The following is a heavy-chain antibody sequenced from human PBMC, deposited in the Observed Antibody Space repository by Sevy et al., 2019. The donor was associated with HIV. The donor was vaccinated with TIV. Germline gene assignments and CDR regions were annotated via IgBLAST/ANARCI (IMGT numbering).Heavy chain of an antibody. CDR1: GFTFSSYA. D-gene: IGHD5-12*01. J-gene: IGHJ4*02. V-gene: IGHV3-23*01. CDR2: ISGSGGST. CDR3: AKGGSGSGYDPDWGTSPFDY. Sequence: GESLKISCAASGFTFSSYAMSWVRQAPGKGLEWVSAISGSGGSTYYADSVKGRFTISRDNSKNTLYLQMNSLRAEDTAVYYCAKGGSGSGYDPDWGTSPFDYWGQGTLVTVSS.